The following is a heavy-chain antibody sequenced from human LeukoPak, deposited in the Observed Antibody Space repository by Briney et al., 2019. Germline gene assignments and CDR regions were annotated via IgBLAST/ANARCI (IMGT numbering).Heavy chain of an antibody. CDR2: IYLDGRT. J-gene: IGHJ6*03. V-gene: IGHV4-39*01. CDR1: GGSLTGSSFF. D-gene: IGHD1-26*01. CDR3: VRLGGSYFRHGYYFYYMDV. Sequence: SETLSLTCTVSGGSLTGSSFFWGWIRQSPGAGLEWIGKIYLDGRTNYDPSLRNRVTISVDTSKNQFSLRLTSVTAADRAVYYCVRLGGSYFRHGYYFYYMDVWGKGTTVTVSS.